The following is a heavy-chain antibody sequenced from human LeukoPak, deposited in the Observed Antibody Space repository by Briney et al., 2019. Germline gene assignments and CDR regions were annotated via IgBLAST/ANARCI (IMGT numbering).Heavy chain of an antibody. D-gene: IGHD3-9*01. CDR3: ARHFVTPYYDILTGQTPWYFDL. CDR1: GGSISSGGYS. V-gene: IGHV4-30-2*01. CDR2: IYHSGST. J-gene: IGHJ2*01. Sequence: PSQTLSLTCAVSGGSISSGGYSWSWIRQPPGKGLEWIGYIYHSGSTYYNPSLKSRVTISVDRSKNQFSLKLSSVTAADTAVYYCARHFVTPYYDILTGQTPWYFDLWGRGTLVTVSS.